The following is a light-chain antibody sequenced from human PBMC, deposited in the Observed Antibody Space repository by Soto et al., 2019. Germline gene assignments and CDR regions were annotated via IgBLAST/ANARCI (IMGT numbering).Light chain of an antibody. J-gene: IGKJ2*01. CDR2: GTS. CDR3: QQYGSSMYT. CDR1: QSVSSSY. Sequence: ETGLTQSPGTLSLSPGERATLSCRPSQSVSSSYLAWYQQKPGQAPRLLIYGTSNKATGIPDRFSGSGSGTDFTLTISRLEPEDFAVEYCQQYGSSMYTFGQGTKLESK. V-gene: IGKV3-20*01.